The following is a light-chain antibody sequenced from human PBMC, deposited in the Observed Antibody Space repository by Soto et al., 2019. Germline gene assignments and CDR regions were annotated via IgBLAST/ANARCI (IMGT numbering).Light chain of an antibody. CDR2: RDS. Sequence: SYELTQPLSVSVALGQTARISCGRNNIGSENVHWYQQKPGQAPVLVIYRDSNRPSGIPERFSGSKSGNTATLAISRAQAGDEADYYCQVWDGSTEVFGGGTKLTVL. CDR3: QVWDGSTEV. J-gene: IGLJ2*01. V-gene: IGLV3-9*01. CDR1: NIGSEN.